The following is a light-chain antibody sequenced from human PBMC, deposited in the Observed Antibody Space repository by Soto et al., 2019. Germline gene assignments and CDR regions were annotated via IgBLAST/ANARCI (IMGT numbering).Light chain of an antibody. Sequence: QAVLTQPASVSGSPGQSITISCTGTSSDVGAYNLVSWYQQHPGTAPKVLIYDVSNRPSGVSYRFSGSKSGNTASLTISGLQAEDEADYYGSSSTGSSTVVFGGGTKVTVL. CDR1: SSDVGAYNL. J-gene: IGLJ2*01. CDR2: DVS. V-gene: IGLV2-14*01. CDR3: SSSTGSSTVV.